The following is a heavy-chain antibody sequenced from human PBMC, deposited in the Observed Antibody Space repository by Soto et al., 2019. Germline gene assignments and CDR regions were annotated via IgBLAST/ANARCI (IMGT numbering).Heavy chain of an antibody. Sequence: SLKISCHGSGYTFFSFWIVWVRQVPGKGLEWVGRIDPGDSSATYSPTFQGHVTISADRSTRSAYLQWRSLRASDTAIYFCARRYCSRADCYSDSWGQGSLVTVSS. V-gene: IGHV5-10-1*01. CDR3: ARRYCSRADCYSDS. CDR2: IDPGDSSA. D-gene: IGHD2-2*01. CDR1: GYTFFSFW. J-gene: IGHJ4*02.